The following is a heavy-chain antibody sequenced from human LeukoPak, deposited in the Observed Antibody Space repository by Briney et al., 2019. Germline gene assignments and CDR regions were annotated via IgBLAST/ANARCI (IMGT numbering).Heavy chain of an antibody. CDR2: IKSKTDGGTT. Sequence: GGSLRLSCAASGFTFSNAWMSWVRQAPGKGLEWVGRIKSKTDGGTTDYAAPVKGRFTISRDDSKNTLYLQMNSLRAEDTAMYYCAKDRSGPAEHWGQGTLVTVSS. V-gene: IGHV3-15*01. J-gene: IGHJ1*01. CDR1: GFTFSNAW. CDR3: AKDRSGPAEH.